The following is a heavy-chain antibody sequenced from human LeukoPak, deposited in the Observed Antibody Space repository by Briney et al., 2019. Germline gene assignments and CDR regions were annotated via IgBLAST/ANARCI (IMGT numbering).Heavy chain of an antibody. CDR1: GGSISSYC. J-gene: IGHJ3*02. Sequence: SETLSLTCTVSGGSISSYCWSWIRQPPGKGLEWIGYIFYSGRTNYNPSLKSRVTISVDTSRNQFSLNLNSVTAADTAVYYCAKSNGYGLVDIWGQGTMVTVSS. D-gene: IGHD3-10*01. CDR2: IFYSGRT. CDR3: AKSNGYGLVDI. V-gene: IGHV4-59*12.